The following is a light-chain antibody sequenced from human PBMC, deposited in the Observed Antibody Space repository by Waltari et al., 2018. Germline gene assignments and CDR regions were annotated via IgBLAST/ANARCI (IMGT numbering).Light chain of an antibody. Sequence: QSALTQPRSVSGSPGQSFTISCTGTSSDVGGYNYVSWYQQHPGKAPKLMIYDVSKRPSWVPDRFSGSKSGNTASLTISGLQAEDEADYYCCSYAGSYTLVFGTGTKVTVL. CDR3: CSYAGSYTLV. CDR2: DVS. CDR1: SSDVGGYNY. V-gene: IGLV2-11*01. J-gene: IGLJ1*01.